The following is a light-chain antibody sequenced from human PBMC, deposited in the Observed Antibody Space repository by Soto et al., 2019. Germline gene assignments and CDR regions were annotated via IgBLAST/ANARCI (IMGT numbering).Light chain of an antibody. J-gene: IGLJ1*01. V-gene: IGLV1-40*01. CDR2: GNS. CDR1: SSNIGAGFD. CDR3: QSYDSSSLSAPDV. Sequence: QSVLTQPPSVSGAPGQRVTISCTGSSSNIGAGFDVHWYQQLPGTAPKLLISGNSYRPSGVPDRFSASKSGASASLAITGLQAEDEADYYCQSYDSSSLSAPDVFGTGTKLTVL.